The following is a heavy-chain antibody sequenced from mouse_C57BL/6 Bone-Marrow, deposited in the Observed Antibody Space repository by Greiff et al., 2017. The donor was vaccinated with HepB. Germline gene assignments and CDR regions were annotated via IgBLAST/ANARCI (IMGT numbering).Heavy chain of an antibody. Sequence: EVQLVESGGGLVQSGRSLRLSCATSGFTFSDFYMEWVRQAPGKGLEWIAASRNKANDYTTEYSASVKGRFIVSRDTSQSILYLQMNALRAEDTAIYYCARENYYGSSYDWYFDVWGTGTTVTVSS. D-gene: IGHD1-1*01. CDR3: ARENYYGSSYDWYFDV. CDR2: SRNKANDYTT. CDR1: GFTFSDFY. J-gene: IGHJ1*03. V-gene: IGHV7-1*01.